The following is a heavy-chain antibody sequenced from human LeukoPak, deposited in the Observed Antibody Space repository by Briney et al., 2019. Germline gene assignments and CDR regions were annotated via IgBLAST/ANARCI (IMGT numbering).Heavy chain of an antibody. Sequence: GGSLRLSCAASGFTFSSYAMHWVRQAPGKGLEYVSAISSNGDSTYYANSMKGRFTISRDNSKNTLYLQMGSLRAEDMAVYYCARGAKGDLYDYWGQGTLVTVSS. CDR1: GFTFSSYA. J-gene: IGHJ4*02. CDR2: ISSNGDST. V-gene: IGHV3-64*01. CDR3: ARGAKGDLYDY. D-gene: IGHD2-21*01.